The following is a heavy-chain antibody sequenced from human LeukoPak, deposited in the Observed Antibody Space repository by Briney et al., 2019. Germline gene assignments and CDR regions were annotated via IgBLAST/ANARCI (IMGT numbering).Heavy chain of an antibody. V-gene: IGHV3-9*01. Sequence: GGSLRLSCAASGFTFDDYAMHWVRQAPGKGLEWVSGISWNSGSIGYADSVKGRFTISRDNAKNSLYLQMNSLRAEDTALYYCAKDIAYYSGGSCPLDYWGQGTLVTVSS. CDR1: GFTFDDYA. CDR3: AKDIAYYSGGSCPLDY. J-gene: IGHJ4*02. CDR2: ISWNSGSI. D-gene: IGHD2-15*01.